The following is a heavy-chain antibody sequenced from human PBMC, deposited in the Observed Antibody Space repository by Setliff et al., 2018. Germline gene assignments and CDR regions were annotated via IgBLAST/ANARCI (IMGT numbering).Heavy chain of an antibody. CDR2: VHSNVGT. J-gene: IGHJ1*01. D-gene: IGHD1-26*01. Sequence: SETLSLTCTVSGGSINNYYWSWIRQPAGKGLGWIGRVHSNVGTNFNPSLKSRVTMSVDASKDQISLKLVSVTAADTAVYYCASRNSDGGPEYFQHWGQGALVTVSS. CDR3: ASRNSDGGPEYFQH. CDR1: GGSINNYY. V-gene: IGHV4-4*07.